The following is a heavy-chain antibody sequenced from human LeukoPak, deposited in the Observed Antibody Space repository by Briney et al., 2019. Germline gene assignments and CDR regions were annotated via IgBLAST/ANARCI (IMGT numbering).Heavy chain of an antibody. CDR2: IYYRGST. D-gene: IGHD2-2*01. Sequence: SETLSLTCTVSGGSVSSGLHYWNWIRQPPGKGLEWIGYIYYRGSTDYNPSLKSRFTMSVDTSKNQFSLKLRSVTAADTAVYYCARDSHFCSGISCDLGWFDPWGQGTLVTVSS. J-gene: IGHJ5*02. CDR1: GGSVSSGLHY. V-gene: IGHV4-61*01. CDR3: ARDSHFCSGISCDLGWFDP.